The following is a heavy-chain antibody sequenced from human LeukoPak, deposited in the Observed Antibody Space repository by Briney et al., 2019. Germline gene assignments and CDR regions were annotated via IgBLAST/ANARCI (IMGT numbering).Heavy chain of an antibody. CDR2: ISAYNGNT. Sequence: ASVKVSCKASGYTFTSYGISWVRQAPGQGLEWMGWISAYNGNTNYAQKLQGRVTMTTDTSTSTAYMELRSLRSDDTAVYYCARVKAIWFGEPTDWFDPWGQGTLVTVSS. D-gene: IGHD3-10*01. V-gene: IGHV1-18*01. CDR3: ARVKAIWFGEPTDWFDP. CDR1: GYTFTSYG. J-gene: IGHJ5*02.